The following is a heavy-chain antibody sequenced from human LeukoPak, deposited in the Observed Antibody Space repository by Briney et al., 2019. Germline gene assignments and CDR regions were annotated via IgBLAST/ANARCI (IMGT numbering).Heavy chain of an antibody. Sequence: ASVKVSCKASGGTFSSYAISWVRQAPGQGLEWMGIINPSGGSTTYAQKFQGRVTMTRDTSISTAYMELSRLRSSDTAVYYCARSPHILTGENFDYWGQGTLVTVSS. CDR1: GGTFSSYA. D-gene: IGHD3-9*01. CDR2: INPSGGST. CDR3: ARSPHILTGENFDY. J-gene: IGHJ4*02. V-gene: IGHV1-46*01.